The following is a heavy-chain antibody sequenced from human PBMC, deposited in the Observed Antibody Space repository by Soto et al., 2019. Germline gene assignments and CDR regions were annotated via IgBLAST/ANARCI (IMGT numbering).Heavy chain of an antibody. Sequence: WASVKVSCKASGGTFSSYTISWVRQAPGQGLEWMGRIIPILGIANYAQKFQGRVTITADKSTSTAYMELSSLRSEDTAVYYCASVSDCSSTSCYGVEYYGMDVWGQATTVTVSS. J-gene: IGHJ6*02. CDR2: IIPILGIA. V-gene: IGHV1-69*02. CDR3: ASVSDCSSTSCYGVEYYGMDV. CDR1: GGTFSSYT. D-gene: IGHD2-2*01.